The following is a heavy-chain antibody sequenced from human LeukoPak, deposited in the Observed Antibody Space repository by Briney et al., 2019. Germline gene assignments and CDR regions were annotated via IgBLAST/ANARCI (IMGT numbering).Heavy chain of an antibody. Sequence: GESLKISCKGSGYTFTNYWIAWVRQMPGKGLEWMGMIYPGDSDSRYSPSFQGQVTFSADKSISTAYLQWSSLKASDSAMYYCVRESGYSSGWYPYWGQGPLVTVSS. CDR1: GYTFTNYW. V-gene: IGHV5-51*01. D-gene: IGHD6-19*01. CDR3: VRESGYSSGWYPY. CDR2: IYPGDSDS. J-gene: IGHJ4*02.